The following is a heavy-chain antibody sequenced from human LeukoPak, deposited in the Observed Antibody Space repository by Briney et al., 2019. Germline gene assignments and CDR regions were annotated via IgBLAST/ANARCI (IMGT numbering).Heavy chain of an antibody. J-gene: IGHJ4*02. V-gene: IGHV4-59*01. CDR3: ARSRLRYFDWLLFH. CDR1: GGSISSYY. D-gene: IGHD3-9*01. Sequence: KPSETLSLTCTVSGGSISSYYWSWIRQPPGKGLEWIGYIYYSGSTNYNPSLKSRVTISVDTSKNQFSLKLSSVTAADTAVYYCARSRLRYFDWLLFHWGQGTLVTVSS. CDR2: IYYSGST.